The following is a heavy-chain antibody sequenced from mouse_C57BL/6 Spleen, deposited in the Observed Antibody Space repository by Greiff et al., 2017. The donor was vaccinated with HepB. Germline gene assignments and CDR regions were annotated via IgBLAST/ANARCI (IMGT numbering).Heavy chain of an antibody. V-gene: IGHV1-50*01. Sequence: VQLQQPGAELVKPGASVKLSCKASGYTFTSYWMQWVKQRPGQGLEWIGEIDPSDSYTNYNQKFKGKATLTVDTSSSTAYMQLSSLTSEDSAVYYCARKRIEFDYWGQGTTLTVSS. CDR1: GYTFTSYW. J-gene: IGHJ2*01. CDR2: IDPSDSYT. CDR3: ARKRIEFDY.